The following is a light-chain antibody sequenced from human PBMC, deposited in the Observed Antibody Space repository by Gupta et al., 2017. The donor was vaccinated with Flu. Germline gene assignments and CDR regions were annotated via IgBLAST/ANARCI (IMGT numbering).Light chain of an antibody. CDR1: RSINIW. CDR3: QQYDTYSGT. V-gene: IGKV1-5*03. Sequence: DIQMTPSPSTLSAAVGDRVTITCRASRSINIWLAWYQQKPGKAPNLLIYKTSNLESGVPSRFSGSGSGTEFTLTSSSLQPDDFATYYCQQYDTYSGTFGQGTKVEI. CDR2: KTS. J-gene: IGKJ1*01.